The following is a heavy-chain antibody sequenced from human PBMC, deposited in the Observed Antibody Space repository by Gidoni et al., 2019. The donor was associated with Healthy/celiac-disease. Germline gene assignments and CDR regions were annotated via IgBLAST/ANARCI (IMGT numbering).Heavy chain of an antibody. J-gene: IGHJ6*03. CDR1: GGTFSSYA. Sequence: QVQLVQSGAEVKKPGSSVKVSCKASGGTFSSYAISWVRQAPGQGLEWMGGIIPIFGTANYAQKFQGRVTITADESTSTAYMELSSLRSEDTAVYYCARGKGFNWNYPYYYYYMDVWGKGTTVTVSS. CDR3: ARGKGFNWNYPYYYYYMDV. V-gene: IGHV1-69*01. D-gene: IGHD1-7*01. CDR2: IIPIFGTA.